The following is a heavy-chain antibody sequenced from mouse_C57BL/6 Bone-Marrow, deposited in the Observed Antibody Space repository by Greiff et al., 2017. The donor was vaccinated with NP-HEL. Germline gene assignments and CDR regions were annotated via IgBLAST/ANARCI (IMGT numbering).Heavy chain of an antibody. J-gene: IGHJ1*03. CDR2: IHPDSGST. Sequence: QVQLQQPGAELVKPGASVKLSCKASGYTFNSYWMHWVKQRPGQGLEWIGMIHPDSGSTKYTEKFKSKATLTADKSSSTAYLQLSSLTSEDSAVYYCARWSVYYYGSSYSWYYESWGTGTTVTVSS. CDR1: GYTFNSYW. CDR3: ARWSVYYYGSSYSWYYES. D-gene: IGHD1-1*01. V-gene: IGHV1-64*01.